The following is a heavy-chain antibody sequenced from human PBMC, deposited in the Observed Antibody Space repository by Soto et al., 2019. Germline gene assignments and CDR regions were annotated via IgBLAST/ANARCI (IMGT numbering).Heavy chain of an antibody. Sequence: SETLSLTCAVYGGSFSGYYWSWIRQPPGKGLEWIGEINHSGSTNYNPSLKSRVTISVDTSKNQFSLKLSSVTAADTAVYYCARVSIYGVVTSIDYWGQGTLVTVSS. D-gene: IGHD2-15*01. CDR1: GGSFSGYY. J-gene: IGHJ4*02. CDR2: INHSGST. CDR3: ARVSIYGVVTSIDY. V-gene: IGHV4-34*01.